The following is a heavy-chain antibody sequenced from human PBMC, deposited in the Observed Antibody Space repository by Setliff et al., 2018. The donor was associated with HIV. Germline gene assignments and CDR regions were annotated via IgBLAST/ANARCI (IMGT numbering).Heavy chain of an antibody. D-gene: IGHD1-26*01. J-gene: IGHJ6*03. V-gene: IGHV3-48*01. Sequence: GGSLRLSCAASGFTFSSYSMNWVRQAPGKGLEWVSYISSSSSTIYYADSVKGRFTISRDNAKNSLYLQMNSLRAEDTAVYYCARDRGLRGMLLSSKELGFYCMDVWGKGTTVTVSS. CDR1: GFTFSSYS. CDR2: ISSSSSTI. CDR3: ARDRGLRGMLLSSKELGFYCMDV.